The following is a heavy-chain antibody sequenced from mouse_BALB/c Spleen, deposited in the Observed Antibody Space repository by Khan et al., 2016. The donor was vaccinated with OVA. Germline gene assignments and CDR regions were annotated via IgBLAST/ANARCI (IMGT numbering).Heavy chain of an antibody. V-gene: IGHV5-6*01. J-gene: IGHJ3*01. CDR2: ISIVGHSP. CDR1: GFTFSTYG. Sequence: EVQVVESGGDLVKPGGSLKLSCAASGFTFSTYGMSWVRQTPDMRLEWVATISIVGHSPYYPDGVRGGFPISRDNAKNTLYLQMSSLKSEDTAIYYCARLAYYYNSEGFAYWGQGTLVTVSA. D-gene: IGHD1-1*02. CDR3: ARLAYYYNSEGFAY.